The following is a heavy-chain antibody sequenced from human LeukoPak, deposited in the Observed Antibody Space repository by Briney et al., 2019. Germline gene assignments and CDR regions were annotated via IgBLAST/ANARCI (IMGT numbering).Heavy chain of an antibody. V-gene: IGHV4-30-2*01. CDR2: IYHSGST. J-gene: IGHJ5*02. Sequence: SETLSLTCTVSGGSISSGGYYWSWIRQPPGKGLEWIGYIYHSGSTYYNPSLKSRVTISVDRSKNQFSLKLSSVTAADTAVNYWARYGFNNWFDPWGQGTLVTVSS. D-gene: IGHD4-17*01. CDR1: GGSISSGGYY. CDR3: ARYGFNNWFDP.